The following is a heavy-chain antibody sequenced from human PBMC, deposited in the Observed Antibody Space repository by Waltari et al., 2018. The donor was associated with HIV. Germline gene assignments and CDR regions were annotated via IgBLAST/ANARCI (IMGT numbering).Heavy chain of an antibody. J-gene: IGHJ1*01. D-gene: IGHD5-18*01. CDR1: GFTFSSYW. CDR3: AKGGTSGYTFGFGR. CDR2: INRDGSIT. V-gene: IGHV3-74*01. Sequence: EVQLVESGGGLVQPGGSLRLSCAASGFTFSSYWMHWVRQAPGKGLVWVSRINRDGSITRHADSVKGRFTISRDNARNTLYLQMNSLGAEDTAMYYCAKGGTSGYTFGFGRWGQGTLVTVSS.